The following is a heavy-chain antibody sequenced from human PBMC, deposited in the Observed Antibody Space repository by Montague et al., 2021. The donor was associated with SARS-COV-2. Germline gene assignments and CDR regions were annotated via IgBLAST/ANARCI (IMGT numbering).Heavy chain of an antibody. V-gene: IGHV3-33*08. J-gene: IGHJ6*03. Sequence: SLRLSCAASGFTFSSYDMNWVRQAPGKGLEWVSVICYGGSTKYYAASVKGRFTISRDNSKNTLYLQMNSLRAEDTAVYYCARDLVGTYYYMDVWGQGTTVTVSS. CDR2: ICYGGSTK. CDR1: GFTFSSYD. D-gene: IGHD1-26*01. CDR3: ARDLVGTYYYMDV.